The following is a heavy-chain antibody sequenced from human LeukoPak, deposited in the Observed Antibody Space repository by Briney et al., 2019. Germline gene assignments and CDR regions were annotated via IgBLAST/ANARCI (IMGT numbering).Heavy chain of an antibody. CDR3: AVSGAAAAPFDY. CDR1: GYTFTSYG. V-gene: IGHV1-18*01. D-gene: IGHD6-13*01. Sequence: ASVKVSCKASGYTFTSYGISWVRQAPGQGLEWMGWISAYNGNTNYAQKLQGRVTMTTDTSTSAAYMELRSLRSEDTAVYYCAVSGAAAAPFDYWGQGTLVTVSS. J-gene: IGHJ4*02. CDR2: ISAYNGNT.